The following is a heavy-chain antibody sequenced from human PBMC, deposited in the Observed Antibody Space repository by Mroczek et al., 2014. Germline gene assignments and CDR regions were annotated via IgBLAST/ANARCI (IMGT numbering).Heavy chain of an antibody. CDR1: GGSISSYY. V-gene: IGHV4-59*01. D-gene: IGHD5-24*01. J-gene: IGHJ6*03. CDR3: ARGEMATIKAPYYYYMDV. CDR2: IYYSGST. Sequence: QVQLQESGPGLVKPSETLSLTCTVSGGSISSYYWSWIRQPPGKGLEWIGYIYYSGSTNYNPSLKSRVTISVDTSKNQFSLKLSSVTAADTAVYYCARGEMATIKAPYYYYMDVWGKGTTVTVSS.